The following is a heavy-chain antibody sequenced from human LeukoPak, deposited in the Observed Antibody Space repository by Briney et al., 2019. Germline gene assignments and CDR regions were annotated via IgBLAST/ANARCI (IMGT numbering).Heavy chain of an antibody. CDR2: INHSGST. CDR3: ARGRYSSGWAAYYFDY. CDR1: GGSFSGYY. D-gene: IGHD6-19*01. V-gene: IGHV4-34*01. Sequence: PSETLSLTCALYGGSFSGYYWSWIRQPPGKGLEWIGEINHSGSTNYNPSLKSRVTISVDTSKNQFSLKLSSVTAADTAVYYCARGRYSSGWAAYYFDYWGQGTLVTVSS. J-gene: IGHJ4*02.